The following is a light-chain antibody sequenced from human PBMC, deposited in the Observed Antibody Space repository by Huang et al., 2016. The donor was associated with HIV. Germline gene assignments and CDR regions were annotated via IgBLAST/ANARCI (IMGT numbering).Light chain of an antibody. Sequence: EIVLTQSPATLSLSPGERATLSCRASQSVNSHLAWYQQKPGQAPRLLIYDVANRATGIPVRFSGSGSGTDFTLTISSLEPEDFAVYYCQQRTNWPRLTFGGGTKVEIK. J-gene: IGKJ4*01. CDR3: QQRTNWPRLT. CDR2: DVA. CDR1: QSVNSH. V-gene: IGKV3-11*01.